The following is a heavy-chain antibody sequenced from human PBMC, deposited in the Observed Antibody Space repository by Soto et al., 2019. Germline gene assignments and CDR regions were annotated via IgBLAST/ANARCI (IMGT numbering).Heavy chain of an antibody. J-gene: IGHJ4*02. CDR3: ESYVYYYVSSGYYYTENY. D-gene: IGHD3-22*01. CDR2: IGTAGDT. Sequence: GGSLRLSCAASGFTFSSYDMHWVRQATGKGLEWVSAIGTAGDTYYPGSVKGRFTISRENAKNSLYLQMNSLRAEDTAVYYCESYVYYYVSSGYYYTENYWGQGTLVTVSS. CDR1: GFTFSSYD. V-gene: IGHV3-13*01.